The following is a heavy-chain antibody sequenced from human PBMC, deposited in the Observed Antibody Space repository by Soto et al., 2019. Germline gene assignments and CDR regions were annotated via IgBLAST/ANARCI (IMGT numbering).Heavy chain of an antibody. Sequence: GGSLSLSCAASGFTFSSYGMHWVRQAPGKGLEWVAVISYDGSNKYYADSVKGRFTISRDNSKNTLYLQMNSLRAEDTAVYYCAKVPTTYYYYYGMDVWGQGTTVTVSS. V-gene: IGHV3-30*18. CDR2: ISYDGSNK. D-gene: IGHD4-17*01. CDR3: AKVPTTYYYYYGMDV. CDR1: GFTFSSYG. J-gene: IGHJ6*02.